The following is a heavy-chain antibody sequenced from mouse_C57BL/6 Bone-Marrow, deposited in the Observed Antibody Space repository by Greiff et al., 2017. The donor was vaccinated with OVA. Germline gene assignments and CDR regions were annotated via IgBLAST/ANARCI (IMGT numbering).Heavy chain of an antibody. J-gene: IGHJ2*01. CDR3: AREGNLGFDY. Sequence: QVQLKQFGAELARPGASVKLSCKASGYTFTSYGISWVKQRTGQGLEWIGEIYPRSGNTYYNEKFKGKATLTADKSSSTAYMEFRSLTSEDSAVYFCAREGNLGFDYWGQGTTLTVSS. D-gene: IGHD3-3*01. V-gene: IGHV1-81*01. CDR1: GYTFTSYG. CDR2: IYPRSGNT.